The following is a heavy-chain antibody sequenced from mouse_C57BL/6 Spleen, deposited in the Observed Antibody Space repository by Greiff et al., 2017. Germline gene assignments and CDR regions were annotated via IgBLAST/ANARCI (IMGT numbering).Heavy chain of an antibody. J-gene: IGHJ4*01. CDR3: AAENLYYYGSRGYYAMDY. Sequence: QVQLKQSGAELVKPGASVKISCKASGYTFTDYYINWVKQRPGQGLEWIGKIGPGSGSTYYNEKFKGKATLTADKSSSTAYMQLSSLTSEDSAVYCCAAENLYYYGSRGYYAMDYWGQGTSVTVSS. CDR1: GYTFTDYY. V-gene: IGHV1-77*01. CDR2: IGPGSGST. D-gene: IGHD1-1*01.